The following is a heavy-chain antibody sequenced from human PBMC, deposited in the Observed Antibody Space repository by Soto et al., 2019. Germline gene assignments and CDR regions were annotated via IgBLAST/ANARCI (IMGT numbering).Heavy chain of an antibody. CDR2: IRSKTDGGTI. V-gene: IGHV3-15*01. Sequence: GGSLRLSCAASGLSFSNAWMNWVRQAPGKGLEWVGQIRSKTDGGTIFYPAPVKDRFIISRDDSRNTLYLQMNGLKTEDTAVYYCTTAHPRGPDYWGQGTLVTVSS. J-gene: IGHJ4*02. CDR3: TTAHPRGPDY. D-gene: IGHD5-12*01. CDR1: GLSFSNAW.